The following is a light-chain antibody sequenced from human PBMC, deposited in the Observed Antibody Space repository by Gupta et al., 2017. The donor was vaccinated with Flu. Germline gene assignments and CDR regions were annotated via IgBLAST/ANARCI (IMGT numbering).Light chain of an antibody. CDR3: QQYYSTHRT. CDR1: QSVLYSSNNKNY. V-gene: IGKV4-1*01. CDR2: WAS. J-gene: IGKJ2*02. Sequence: DILMSPSPDSLAVSLGERATINCKSSQSVLYSSNNKNYLAWYQQKPGQPPKLLIYWASTRESGVPDRFSGSGSGTDFTLTISSLQAEDVAVYYCQQYYSTHRTFGQGTKVEIK.